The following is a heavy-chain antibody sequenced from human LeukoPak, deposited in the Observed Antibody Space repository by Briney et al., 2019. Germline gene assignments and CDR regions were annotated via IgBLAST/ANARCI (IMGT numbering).Heavy chain of an antibody. D-gene: IGHD6-13*01. CDR2: INPSGGST. Sequence: ASVKVSCKASGYTFTSYYMHWVRQASGQGLEWMGIINPSGGSTSYAQKFQGRVTMTRDTSTSTVYMELSSLRSEDTAVYYCARTWLRYSSSWYLDYWGQGTLVTV. CDR1: GYTFTSYY. CDR3: ARTWLRYSSSWYLDY. V-gene: IGHV1-46*01. J-gene: IGHJ4*02.